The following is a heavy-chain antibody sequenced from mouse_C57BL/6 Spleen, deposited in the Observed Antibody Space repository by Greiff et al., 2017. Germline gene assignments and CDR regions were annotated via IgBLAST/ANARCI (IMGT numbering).Heavy chain of an antibody. J-gene: IGHJ2*01. V-gene: IGHV1-61*01. CDR2: IYPSDSET. CDR3: ARSPD. Sequence: QVQLQQPGAELVRPGSSVQLSCKASGYTFTSYWMDWVKQRPGQGLEWIGNIYPSDSETHYNQKFKYKATLTVDKSSSTAYMQLSSLTSEDSAVYYCARSPDWGKGTTLTVSS. CDR1: GYTFTSYW.